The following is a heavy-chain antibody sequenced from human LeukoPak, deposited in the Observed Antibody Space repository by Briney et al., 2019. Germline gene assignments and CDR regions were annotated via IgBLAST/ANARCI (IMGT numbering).Heavy chain of an antibody. Sequence: PSETLSLTCAVYGGSFSGYYWSWIRQPPGKGLEWIGEIDHSGSTNYNPSLKSRVTISVDTSKNQFSLKLSSVTAADTAVYYCARNGEYYDILTGYSNAFDIWGQGTMVTVSS. V-gene: IGHV4-34*01. D-gene: IGHD3-9*01. CDR2: IDHSGST. CDR3: ARNGEYYDILTGYSNAFDI. J-gene: IGHJ3*02. CDR1: GGSFSGYY.